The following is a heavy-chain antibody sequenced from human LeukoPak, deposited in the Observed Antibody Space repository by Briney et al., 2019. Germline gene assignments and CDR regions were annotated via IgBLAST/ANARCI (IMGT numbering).Heavy chain of an antibody. D-gene: IGHD2-15*01. CDR3: ARDGCSGGNCYSYWFDP. CDR1: GFTFSNHG. J-gene: IGHJ5*02. Sequence: PGGSLRLSCAASGFTFSNHGMNWVRQAPGKGLEWVSGISPSGDITYYADSVKGRFTISRDNSKNTLYLEVNSLRPEDTAVYYCARDGCSGGNCYSYWFDPWGQGTLVTVSS. CDR2: ISPSGDIT. V-gene: IGHV3-23*01.